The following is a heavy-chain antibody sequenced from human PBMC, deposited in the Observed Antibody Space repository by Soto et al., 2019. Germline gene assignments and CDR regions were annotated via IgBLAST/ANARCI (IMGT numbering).Heavy chain of an antibody. CDR2: IIPIFGTA. V-gene: IGHV1-69*13. CDR3: ATESGYGRRIFDY. Sequence: SVTVSCKASGGTFSSYAISWVRQAPGQGLEWMGGIIPIFGTANYAQKFQGRVTITRDESTSTAYMELSSLRSEDKAVYYCATESGYGRRIFDYWGQGTLVTVSS. D-gene: IGHD6-25*01. CDR1: GGTFSSYA. J-gene: IGHJ4*02.